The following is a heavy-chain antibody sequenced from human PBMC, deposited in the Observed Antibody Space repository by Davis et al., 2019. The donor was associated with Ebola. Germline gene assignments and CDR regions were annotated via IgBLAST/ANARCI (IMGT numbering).Heavy chain of an antibody. D-gene: IGHD3-3*01. V-gene: IGHV1-3*01. CDR3: ARGFLEWLIVFDP. Sequence: AASVKVSCKASGFTLTNYAIHWVRQAPGQGLEWMGWINAGVGNTKYSQKFQDRLTFSRDTSASTAYMELRSLRSEDTAVYYCARGFLEWLIVFDPWGQGTLVTVSS. CDR1: GFTLTNYA. J-gene: IGHJ5*02. CDR2: INAGVGNT.